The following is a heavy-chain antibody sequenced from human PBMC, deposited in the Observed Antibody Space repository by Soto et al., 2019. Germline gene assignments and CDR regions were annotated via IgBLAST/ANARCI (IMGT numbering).Heavy chain of an antibody. Sequence: GGSLRLSCAASGFTFSSFAMNWVRQAPGKGLEWVSVICGTSNNTYYADSVKGRFTISRDDPNNTLYLQMNSLRPEDTAVYYCARHPPQYCSAGSCYPDSWGQGTLVTVSS. CDR1: GFTFSSFA. V-gene: IGHV3-23*01. CDR2: ICGTSNNT. D-gene: IGHD2-15*01. J-gene: IGHJ4*02. CDR3: ARHPPQYCSAGSCYPDS.